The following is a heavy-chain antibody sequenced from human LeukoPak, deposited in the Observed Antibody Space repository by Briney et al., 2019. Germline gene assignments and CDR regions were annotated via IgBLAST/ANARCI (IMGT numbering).Heavy chain of an antibody. J-gene: IGHJ2*01. CDR1: GGSISSTSYY. D-gene: IGHD2/OR15-2a*01. CDR2: IYYSGGT. V-gene: IGHV4-39*01. CDR3: ARAFRARYFDL. Sequence: KPSETLSLTCTVSGGSISSTSYYGGWIRQPPGEGLEWIGTIYYSGGTFYTSSLKSRVTISVDTSKTRFSLKLNSVTAADTAVYYCARAFRARYFDLWGRGTLVTVSS.